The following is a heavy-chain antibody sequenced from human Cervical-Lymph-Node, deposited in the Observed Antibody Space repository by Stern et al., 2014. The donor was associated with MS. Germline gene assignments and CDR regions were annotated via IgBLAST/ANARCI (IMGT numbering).Heavy chain of an antibody. V-gene: IGHV1-18*01. J-gene: IGHJ3*02. CDR1: GHAFKSFG. CDR2: ISPYNGNT. CDR3: ARGGDSSGSGAFDI. Sequence: QVQLVQSGVEVIKPGASVKVSCKASGHAFKSFGISWVRQAPGQGLESMGWISPYNGNTNYGERVQGRVTMTTDTSTSTAYMELRSLTSDDTAVYYCARGGDSSGSGAFDIWGQGTMVTVSS. D-gene: IGHD5-18*01.